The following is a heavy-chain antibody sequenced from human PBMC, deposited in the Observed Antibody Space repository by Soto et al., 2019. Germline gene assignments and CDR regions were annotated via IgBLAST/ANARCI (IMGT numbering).Heavy chain of an antibody. CDR2: IYSGGST. Sequence: EVQLVESGGGLVQPGGSLRLSCAASGFTVSSNYMSWVRQAPGKGLEWVSAIYSGGSTYSADSVKGRFTISRDNTKNTLYVQMNSLRAEDTDVYYCEVRGESYGMDVWGHGTTVTVSS. CDR3: EVRGESYGMDV. CDR1: GFTVSSNY. J-gene: IGHJ6*02. D-gene: IGHD3-10*01. V-gene: IGHV3-66*01.